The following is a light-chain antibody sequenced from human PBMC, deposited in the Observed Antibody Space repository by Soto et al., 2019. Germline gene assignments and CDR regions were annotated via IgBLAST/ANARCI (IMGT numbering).Light chain of an antibody. J-gene: IGKJ4*01. CDR3: QQFHRWPVT. V-gene: IGKV3-20*01. Sequence: EIVLTQSPGTLSLSPGERATLSCRASQSVSNTFLAWYQHKPGQAPRLLISYASTGATVNPARFTVSGYGTDFTLTINSLRSEDVAVYYCQQFHRWPVTFGGGAKVEI. CDR1: QSVSNTF. CDR2: YAS.